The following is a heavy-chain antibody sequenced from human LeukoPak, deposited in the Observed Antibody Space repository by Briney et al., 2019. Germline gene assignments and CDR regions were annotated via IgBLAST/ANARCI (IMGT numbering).Heavy chain of an antibody. CDR3: ARASCSTTNCMSLSQYYYNYYYMDV. Sequence: PSETLSLTCTVSGSSISSYYWTWIRQPPGKGLEWIGYIYYSGSTNYSPSLKSRVTISVDTSKNQFSLKLSSVTAADTAVYYCARASCSTTNCMSLSQYYYNYYYMDVWGKGTTVTVSS. CDR1: GSSISSYY. J-gene: IGHJ6*03. V-gene: IGHV4-59*01. CDR2: IYYSGST. D-gene: IGHD2-2*01.